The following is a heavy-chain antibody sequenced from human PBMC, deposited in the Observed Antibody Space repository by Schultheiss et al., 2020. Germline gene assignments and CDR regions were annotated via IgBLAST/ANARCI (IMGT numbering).Heavy chain of an antibody. D-gene: IGHD4-23*01. CDR2: MSPNSGET. J-gene: IGHJ5*02. CDR3: ARDYGGQSGWFDP. V-gene: IGHV1-8*01. Sequence: ASVKVSCKTSGYTFTNYDLNCVRQAAGQGLEWVGWMSPNSGETGYAQKFQGRVAMTRDTSIATAYMELSSLRSDDTAVYYCARDYGGQSGWFDPWGQGTLVTVSS. CDR1: GYTFTNYD.